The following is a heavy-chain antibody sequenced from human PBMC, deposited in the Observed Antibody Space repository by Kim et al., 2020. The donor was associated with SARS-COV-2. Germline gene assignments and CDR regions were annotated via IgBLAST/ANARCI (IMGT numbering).Heavy chain of an antibody. Sequence: SLKSRVTISVDTSKNQFSLKLSSVTAADTAVYYCARALRAAAAGSGWFDPWGQGTLVTVSS. V-gene: IGHV4-39*07. CDR3: ARALRAAAAGSGWFDP. J-gene: IGHJ5*02. D-gene: IGHD6-13*01.